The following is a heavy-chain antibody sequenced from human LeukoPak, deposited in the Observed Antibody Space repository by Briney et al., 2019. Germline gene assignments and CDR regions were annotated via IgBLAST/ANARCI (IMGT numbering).Heavy chain of an antibody. CDR2: INPNSGGT. CDR1: GYTFTGYY. D-gene: IGHD3-10*01. Sequence: ASVKVSCKASGYTFTGYYMHWVRQAPGQGLEWMGWINPNSGGTNYAQKFQGRVTMTRDTSISTAYMELSRLRSDDTAVYYCARGPQLWFGELSDYWGQGTLVTVSS. CDR3: ARGPQLWFGELSDY. J-gene: IGHJ4*02. V-gene: IGHV1-2*02.